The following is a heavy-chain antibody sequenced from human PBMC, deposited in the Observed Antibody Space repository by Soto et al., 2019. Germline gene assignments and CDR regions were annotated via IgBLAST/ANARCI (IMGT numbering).Heavy chain of an antibody. J-gene: IGHJ5*02. CDR1: GFTFSSYG. CDR2: ISYDGSNK. V-gene: IGHV3-30*18. Sequence: PGGSLRLSCAASGFTFSSYGMHWVRQAPGKGLEWVAVISYDGSNKYYADSVKGRFTISRDNSRNTVYLQMNSLRGDDTALYYCVKISVWFNTWGQGALVTVSS. CDR3: VKISVWFNT. D-gene: IGHD3-10*01.